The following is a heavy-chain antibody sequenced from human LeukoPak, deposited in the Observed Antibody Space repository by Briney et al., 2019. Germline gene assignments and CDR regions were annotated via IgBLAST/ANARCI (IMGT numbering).Heavy chain of an antibody. J-gene: IGHJ4*02. CDR1: GFTFSAYA. CDR2: IGSDNKP. Sequence: GALRLSCEASGFTFSAYAMTWVRQAPGKGLEWVSSIGSDNKPHYSEPVKGRFAISRDNSKSMLFLQLNSLRAEDTALYYCANYYYYDSSGYYSGGWGQGTLVTVSS. D-gene: IGHD3-22*01. V-gene: IGHV3-23*05. CDR3: ANYYYYDSSGYYSGG.